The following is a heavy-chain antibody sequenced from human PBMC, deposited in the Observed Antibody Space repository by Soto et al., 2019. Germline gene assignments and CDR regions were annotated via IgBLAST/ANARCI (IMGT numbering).Heavy chain of an antibody. D-gene: IGHD4-17*01. J-gene: IGHJ6*02. CDR2: ITYDGSNK. CDR3: AKDLVSYGDHEAPLEPMDV. Sequence: QVQLVESGGGVVQPGRSLRLSCAVSGFTFSSYGMHWVRQAPDKGLEWVAVITYDGSNKYYADSVKGRFTISRDNSKNTLYLQMNSLRTEDTGVYYWAKDLVSYGDHEAPLEPMDVWGQGTTVTVSS. CDR1: GFTFSSYG. V-gene: IGHV3-30*18.